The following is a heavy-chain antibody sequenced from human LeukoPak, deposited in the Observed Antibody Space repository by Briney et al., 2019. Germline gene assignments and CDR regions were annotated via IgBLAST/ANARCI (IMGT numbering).Heavy chain of an antibody. CDR3: AREPHYYQAFDI. J-gene: IGHJ3*02. CDR1: GGSFSGYY. CDR2: INHSGST. D-gene: IGHD3-22*01. V-gene: IGHV4-34*01. Sequence: TSETLSLTCAVYGGSFSGYYWSWIRQPPGKGLEWIGEINHSGSTNYNPSLKSRVTISVDTSKNQLSLKLSSVTAADTAVYYCAREPHYYQAFDIWGQGTMVTVSS.